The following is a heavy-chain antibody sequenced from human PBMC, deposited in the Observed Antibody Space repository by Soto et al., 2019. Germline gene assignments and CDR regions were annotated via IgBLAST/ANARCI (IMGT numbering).Heavy chain of an antibody. J-gene: IGHJ5*02. CDR3: ARDHSSCSGFDP. D-gene: IGHD6-6*01. CDR1: GGSISSSNW. Sequence: LSLTCAVSGGSISSSNWWSWVRQPPGKGLEWIGEIYHSGGTNYNPSLKSRVTISVDKSKNHFSLKLSSVTAEDTAVYYCARDHSSCSGFDPWGQGTLVTVSS. V-gene: IGHV4-4*02. CDR2: IYHSGGT.